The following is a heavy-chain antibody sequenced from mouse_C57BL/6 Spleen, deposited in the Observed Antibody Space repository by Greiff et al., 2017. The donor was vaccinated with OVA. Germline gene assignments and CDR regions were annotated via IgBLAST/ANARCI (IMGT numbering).Heavy chain of an antibody. Sequence: EVQLQQSGPELVKPGASVKIPCKASGYTFTDYNMDWVKQSHGKSLEWIGDINPNNGGTIYNQKFKGKATLTVDKSSSTAYMELRSLRSEDTAVYYCARLRGSSYYAMDYWGQGTSVTVSS. CDR3: ARLRGSSYYAMDY. D-gene: IGHD1-1*01. CDR2: INPNNGGT. V-gene: IGHV1-18*01. CDR1: GYTFTDYN. J-gene: IGHJ4*01.